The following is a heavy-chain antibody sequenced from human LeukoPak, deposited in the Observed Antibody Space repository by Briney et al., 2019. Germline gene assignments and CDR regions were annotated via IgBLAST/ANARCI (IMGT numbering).Heavy chain of an antibody. CDR1: GFTVSSNY. CDR3: ARADILTGFTS. Sequence: GGSLRLSCAASGFTVSSNYMSWVRQAPGKGLGWVSTIYNSGTTYYADSVKGRFTISRDNSKNTLYLQMNSLRAEDTAVYYCARADILTGFTSWGQGTLVTVSS. D-gene: IGHD3-9*01. V-gene: IGHV3-66*01. J-gene: IGHJ5*02. CDR2: IYNSGTT.